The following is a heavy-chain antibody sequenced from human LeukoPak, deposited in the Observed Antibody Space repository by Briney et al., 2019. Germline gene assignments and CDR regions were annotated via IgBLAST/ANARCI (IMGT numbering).Heavy chain of an antibody. CDR1: GFTFSSYE. CDR3: ASSDIVVVPAAYDY. V-gene: IGHV3-48*03. Sequence: GGSLRLSCAASGFTFSSYEMNWVRQAPGKGLEWVSYISSSGSTIYYADSVKGRFTISRDNAKNSLYLQMNSLRAEDTAVYYCASSDIVVVPAAYDYWGQGAPVTVPS. D-gene: IGHD2-2*01. CDR2: ISSSGSTI. J-gene: IGHJ4*02.